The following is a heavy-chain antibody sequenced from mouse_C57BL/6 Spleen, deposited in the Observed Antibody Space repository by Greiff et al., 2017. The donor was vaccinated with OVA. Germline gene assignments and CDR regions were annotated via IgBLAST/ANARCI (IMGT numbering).Heavy chain of an antibody. V-gene: IGHV1-12*01. CDR2: IYPGNGDT. CDR3: ARWLLRGYYFDY. D-gene: IGHD2-3*01. J-gene: IGHJ2*01. Sequence: QVQLKESGAELVRPGASVKMSCKASGYTFTSYNMHWVKQTPRQGLEWIGAIYPGNGDTSYNQKFKGKATLTVDKSSSTAYMQLSSLTSEDSAVYFCARWLLRGYYFDYWGQGTTLTVSS. CDR1: GYTFTSYN.